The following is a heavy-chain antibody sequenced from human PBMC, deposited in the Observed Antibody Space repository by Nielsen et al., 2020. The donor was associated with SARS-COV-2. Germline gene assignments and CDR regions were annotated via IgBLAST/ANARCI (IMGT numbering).Heavy chain of an antibody. V-gene: IGHV5-51*01. CDR1: AYSFTSYW. CDR2: IQPGDSET. J-gene: IGHJ6*02. CDR3: TRQGSGTSYYYGMDV. Sequence: GESLKISCKGSAYSFTSYWIGWVRQMPGKGLEWMGVIQPGDSETKYSPSFQGQVTISADKSISTAYLEWSSLQASDTATYYCTRQGSGTSYYYGMDVWGQGTTVNVSS. D-gene: IGHD3-10*01.